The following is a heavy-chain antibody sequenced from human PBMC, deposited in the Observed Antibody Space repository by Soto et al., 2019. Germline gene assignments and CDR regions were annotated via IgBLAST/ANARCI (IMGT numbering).Heavy chain of an antibody. Sequence: QVQLVQSGAEVKKPGASVKVSCKASGYTFTSYDISWVRQATGQGLEWMGWMNPHSGNIGYAQKFQGRITMTRNTSISTAYMELRRLRSEDTAVYYCARRYSSSARDSSGQGTLVTVSS. CDR2: MNPHSGNI. D-gene: IGHD6-19*01. J-gene: IGHJ4*02. CDR3: ARRYSSSARDS. CDR1: GYTFTSYD. V-gene: IGHV1-8*01.